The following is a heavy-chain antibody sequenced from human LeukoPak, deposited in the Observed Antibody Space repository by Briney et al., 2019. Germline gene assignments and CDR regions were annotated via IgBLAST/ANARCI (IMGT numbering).Heavy chain of an antibody. CDR3: VRVGQQLILWFDP. V-gene: IGHV1-18*01. CDR1: GYTFTNYG. Sequence: ASVKVSCKASGYTFTNYGICWVRQAPGQGLERMGWINTYNEETDYAQKFQGRVTMTTDSSTNTAHMELRSLRSDDTAMYYCVRVGQQLILWFDPWGQGTLVTVSS. D-gene: IGHD6-13*01. J-gene: IGHJ5*02. CDR2: INTYNEET.